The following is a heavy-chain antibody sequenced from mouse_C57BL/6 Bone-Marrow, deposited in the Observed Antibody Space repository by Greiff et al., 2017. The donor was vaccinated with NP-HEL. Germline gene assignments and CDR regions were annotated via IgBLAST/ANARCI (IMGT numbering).Heavy chain of an antibody. CDR2: INPNNGGT. V-gene: IGHV1-18*01. J-gene: IGHJ4*01. D-gene: IGHD1-1*01. CDR3: ARWGYGTLYAMDY. Sequence: EVQLQQSGPELVKPGASVKIPCKASGYTFTDYNMDWVKQSHGKSLEWIGDINPNNGGTIYNQKFKGKATLTVYKSSSTAYMELRSLTSEDTAVYYCARWGYGTLYAMDYWGQGTSVTVSS. CDR1: GYTFTDYN.